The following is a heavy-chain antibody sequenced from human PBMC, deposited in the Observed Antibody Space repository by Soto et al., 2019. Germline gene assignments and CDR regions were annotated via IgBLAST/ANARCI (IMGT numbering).Heavy chain of an antibody. J-gene: IGHJ5*02. CDR3: ARVGPWVPYYYDSSPYTFENWFDP. V-gene: IGHV4-38-2*01. D-gene: IGHD3-22*01. CDR1: GYSISSGDY. Sequence: ASETLSLTCAVSGYSISSGDYWSWLRQPPGKGLEWIGSIYHGGRSYYNPSLNSRVTLSIDMTNYHVSLILSSVTAADTAIYYCARVGPWVPYYYDSSPYTFENWFDPWGHGTLVTFSS. CDR2: IYHGGRS.